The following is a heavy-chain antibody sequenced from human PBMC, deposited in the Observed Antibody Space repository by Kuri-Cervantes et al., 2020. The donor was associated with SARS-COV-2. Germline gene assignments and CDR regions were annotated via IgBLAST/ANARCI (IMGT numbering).Heavy chain of an antibody. Sequence: GESLKISCAASGFTSSSYGMHWVRQAPGKGLEWVAVISYDGSNKYYADSVKGRFTISRDNSKNTLYLQMNSLRAEDTAVYYCAKNGEMATIDEYYFDYWGQGTLVTVSS. J-gene: IGHJ4*02. CDR3: AKNGEMATIDEYYFDY. CDR2: ISYDGSNK. V-gene: IGHV3-30*18. D-gene: IGHD5-24*01. CDR1: GFTSSSYG.